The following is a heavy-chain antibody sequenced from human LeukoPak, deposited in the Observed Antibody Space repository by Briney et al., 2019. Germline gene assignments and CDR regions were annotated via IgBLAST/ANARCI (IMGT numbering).Heavy chain of an antibody. V-gene: IGHV3-23*01. J-gene: IGHJ4*02. D-gene: IGHD2-2*01. CDR2: LSGSGGNT. Sequence: GGSLRLSCTASGFTFSSYAMSWVRQAPGKGLEWVSALSGSGGNTYYADSVKGRFTISRDNSKNTLYLQMNSLRAEDTAKYYCAKVASLCTSTSCVRGGFDYWGQGTLVTVSS. CDR1: GFTFSSYA. CDR3: AKVASLCTSTSCVRGGFDY.